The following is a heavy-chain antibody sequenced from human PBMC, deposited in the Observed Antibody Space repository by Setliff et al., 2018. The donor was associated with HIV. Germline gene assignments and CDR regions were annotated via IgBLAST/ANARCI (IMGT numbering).Heavy chain of an antibody. CDR1: GGSISTNYYY. V-gene: IGHV4-31*03. D-gene: IGHD2-21*01. J-gene: IGHJ4*02. Sequence: SETLSLTCFVSGGSISTNYYYWSWIRQHPGKGLEWIGYIYNSGTTFYNPSLESRLIMSVDPSKNQFSLKLTSVTAADTAVYYCARGRYFRDISDSLFDFWGQGTLVTVSS. CDR2: IYNSGTT. CDR3: ARGRYFRDISDSLFDF.